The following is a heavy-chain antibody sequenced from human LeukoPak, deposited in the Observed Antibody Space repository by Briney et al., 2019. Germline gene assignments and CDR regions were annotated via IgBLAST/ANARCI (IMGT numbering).Heavy chain of an antibody. CDR3: AILYYDFWSGSAIFYYYYGMDV. CDR2: ISAYNGNT. CDR1: GYTFTSYG. D-gene: IGHD3-3*01. Sequence: GASVKVSCKASGYTFTSYGISWVRQAPGQGLEWMGWISAYNGNTNYAQKLQGRVTMTTDTSTSTAYMELRSLRSDDTAVYYCAILYYDFWSGSAIFYYYYGMDVWGQGTTVTVSS. J-gene: IGHJ6*02. V-gene: IGHV1-18*01.